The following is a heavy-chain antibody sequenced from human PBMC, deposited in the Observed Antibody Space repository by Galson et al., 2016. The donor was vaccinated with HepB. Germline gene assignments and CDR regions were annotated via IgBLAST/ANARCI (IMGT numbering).Heavy chain of an antibody. CDR1: GFTFSNHW. D-gene: IGHD3-9*01. CDR2: ISGDGSST. CDR3: AKEGRDILTGYYNGDAFDI. Sequence: SLRLSCAASGFTFSNHWMHWVRQAPGRGLVWVSRISGDGSSTSYADSVKGRFTISRDNAKNTMYLQMKSLSAEDTAVYYCAKEGRDILTGYYNGDAFDIWGQGTMVTVSS. J-gene: IGHJ3*02. V-gene: IGHV3-74*01.